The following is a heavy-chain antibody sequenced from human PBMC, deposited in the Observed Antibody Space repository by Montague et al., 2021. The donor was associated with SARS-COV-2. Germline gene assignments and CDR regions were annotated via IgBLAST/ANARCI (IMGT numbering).Heavy chain of an antibody. CDR3: ARFETSKFYSSGVDV. D-gene: IGHD2-15*01. V-gene: IGHV3-21*01. Sequence: SLRLSGAASGFTFSSFSMNWVRQAPGKRLEWVASISSESTYILYAESVRGRFTVSRDNAQNLLFLQMNSLRAEDTALYYCARFETSKFYSSGVDVWGQGTTVTVSS. CDR2: ISSESTYI. J-gene: IGHJ6*02. CDR1: GFTFSSFS.